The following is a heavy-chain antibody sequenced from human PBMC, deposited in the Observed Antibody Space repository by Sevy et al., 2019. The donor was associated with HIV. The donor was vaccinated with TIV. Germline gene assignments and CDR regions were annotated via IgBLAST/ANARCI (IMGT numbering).Heavy chain of an antibody. D-gene: IGHD2-15*01. V-gene: IGHV3-7*03. CDR1: GFTFSSYW. Sequence: GGSLRLSCAASGFTFSSYWMSWVRQAPGKGLEWVANIKQDGSEKYYVDFVKGRFTISRDNAKNSLYLQMNSLRAEDTAVYYCARDACSGGSCYSPYYYYGMDVWGQGTTVTVSS. CDR2: IKQDGSEK. CDR3: ARDACSGGSCYSPYYYYGMDV. J-gene: IGHJ6*02.